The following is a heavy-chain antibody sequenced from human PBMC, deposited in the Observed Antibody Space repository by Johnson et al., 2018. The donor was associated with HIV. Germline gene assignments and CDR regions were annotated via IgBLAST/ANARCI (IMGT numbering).Heavy chain of an antibody. CDR3: AKDRAEVVVVHDALDM. D-gene: IGHD3-22*01. J-gene: IGHJ3*02. Sequence: MLLVESGGSVIRPGGSLRLSCVGTGFTFENYGMSWVRQAPGKGLQWVSGINWNGDTTTYADSVKGRFTVSRDNAKRSLYLQLSNLRAEDTALYYCAKDRAEVVVVHDALDMWGQGTMVTVSS. CDR1: GFTFENYG. CDR2: INWNGDTT. V-gene: IGHV3-20*04.